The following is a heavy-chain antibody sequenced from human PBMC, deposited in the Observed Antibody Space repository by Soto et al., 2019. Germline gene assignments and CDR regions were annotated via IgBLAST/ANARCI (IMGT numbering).Heavy chain of an antibody. Sequence: PGGSLRLSCAASGFTFSSYSMNWVRQGPGKGLEWVSSISSSSSYIYYADSVKGRFTISRDNAKNSLYLQMNSLRAEDTAVYYCATVVGWLPVTTNYWGQGTLVTVSS. CDR2: ISSSSSYI. V-gene: IGHV3-21*01. CDR1: GFTFSSYS. J-gene: IGHJ4*02. D-gene: IGHD4-17*01. CDR3: ATVVGWLPVTTNY.